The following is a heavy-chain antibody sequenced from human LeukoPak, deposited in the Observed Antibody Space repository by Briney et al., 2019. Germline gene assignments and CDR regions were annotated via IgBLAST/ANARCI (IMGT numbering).Heavy chain of an antibody. CDR2: IIPIFGTA. CDR3: ARDHTDYDILTGYLIYY. J-gene: IGHJ4*02. CDR1: GGTFSSYA. V-gene: IGHV1-69*13. D-gene: IGHD3-9*01. Sequence: SVKVSCKASGGTFSSYAISWVRQAPGQGLEWMGGIIPIFGTANYAQKFQGRVTITADESTSTAYMELSSLRAEDTAVYYCARDHTDYDILTGYLIYYWGQGTLVTVSS.